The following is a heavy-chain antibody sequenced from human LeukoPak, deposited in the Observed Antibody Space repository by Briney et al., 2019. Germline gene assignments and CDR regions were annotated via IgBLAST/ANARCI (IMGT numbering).Heavy chain of an antibody. V-gene: IGHV3-21*01. D-gene: IGHD3-3*01. CDR3: ARDRDYDFWSVSAFDI. J-gene: IGHJ3*02. CDR2: ISSSSSYI. Sequence: GGSLRLSCAASGFTFSSYSMNWVRQAPGKGLEWVSSISSSSSYIYYADSVKGRFTISRDNAKNSLYLQMNSLRAEDTAVYYCARDRDYDFWSVSAFDIWGQGTMVTVSS. CDR1: GFTFSSYS.